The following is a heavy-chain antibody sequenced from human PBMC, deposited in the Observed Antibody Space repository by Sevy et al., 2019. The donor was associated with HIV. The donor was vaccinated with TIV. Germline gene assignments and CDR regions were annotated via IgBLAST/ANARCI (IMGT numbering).Heavy chain of an antibody. CDR1: GFTFSSYS. J-gene: IGHJ6*03. Sequence: GGSLRLSCAASGFTFSSYSMNWVRHAPGKGLEWVSSISSSSSYIYYADSVKGRFTISRDNAKNSLYLQMNSLRAEDTAVYYCARDSKYCGGDCKHYYYYYMDVWGKGTTVTVSS. CDR3: ARDSKYCGGDCKHYYYYYMDV. D-gene: IGHD2-21*02. CDR2: ISSSSSYI. V-gene: IGHV3-21*01.